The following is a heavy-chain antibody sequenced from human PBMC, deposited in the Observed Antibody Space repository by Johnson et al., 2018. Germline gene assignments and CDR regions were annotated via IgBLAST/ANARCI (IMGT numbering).Heavy chain of an antibody. Sequence: EVQLVETGGGLVQXGRSLRLXCTGSGFTFGEYAMSWFRQAPGKGLAGVGFVRSQTSGMNTEYDAYVKGRFTISRDESKRNAYMQMNSMKTEDTAVYYFLRDRGDYVYYMDVWGKGTTVTVSS. D-gene: IGHD5-24*01. J-gene: IGHJ6*03. CDR2: VRSQTSGMNT. CDR3: LRDRGDYVYYMDV. CDR1: GFTFGEYA. V-gene: IGHV3-49*03.